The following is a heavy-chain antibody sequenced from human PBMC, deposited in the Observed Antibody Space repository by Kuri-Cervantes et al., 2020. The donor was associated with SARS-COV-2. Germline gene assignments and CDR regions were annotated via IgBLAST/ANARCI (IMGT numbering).Heavy chain of an antibody. Sequence: GGSLRLSCGASGFSFRNFGMTWVRQAPGKGLEWVGRIKSKTDGGTTDYAAPVKGRFTISRDDSKNTLYLQMNSLKTEDTAVYYCAREMYSSGWAGNYYYYYMDVWGKGTTVTVSS. V-gene: IGHV3-15*01. D-gene: IGHD6-19*01. CDR1: GFSFRNFG. CDR3: AREMYSSGWAGNYYYYYMDV. CDR2: IKSKTDGGTT. J-gene: IGHJ6*03.